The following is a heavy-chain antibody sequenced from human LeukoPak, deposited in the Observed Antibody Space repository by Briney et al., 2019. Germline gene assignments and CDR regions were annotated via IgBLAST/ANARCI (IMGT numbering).Heavy chain of an antibody. Sequence: PGGSLRLSCAASGFNFSRYAMSWVRQAPGKGLEWVSAISGSGGSTYYADSVKGRFTISRDNSKNTLYLQMNSLRAEDTALYYCAKVVNTMVRRVTPSYFGYWGQGTLVTVS. D-gene: IGHD3-10*01. CDR3: AKVVNTMVRRVTPSYFGY. CDR2: ISGSGGST. J-gene: IGHJ4*02. V-gene: IGHV3-23*01. CDR1: GFNFSRYA.